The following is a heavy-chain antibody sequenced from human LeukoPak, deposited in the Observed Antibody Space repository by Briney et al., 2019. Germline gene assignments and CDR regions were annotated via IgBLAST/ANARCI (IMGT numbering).Heavy chain of an antibody. CDR2: ISTSGSHT. CDR3: ARDVRPNSFDY. D-gene: IGHD5-24*01. J-gene: IGHJ4*02. Sequence: GGSLRLSCAASGFTFSSYSMTWVRQAPGEGLDWVSSISTSGSHTYYADSVRGRFTISRDNAKNSLYLQMNSLRAEDTAVYYCARDVRPNSFDYWGQGTRVTVSS. CDR1: GFTFSSYS. V-gene: IGHV3-21*01.